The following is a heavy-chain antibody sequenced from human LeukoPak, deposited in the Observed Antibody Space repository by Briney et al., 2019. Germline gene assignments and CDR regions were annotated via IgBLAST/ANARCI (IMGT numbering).Heavy chain of an antibody. CDR3: ARSTPYYDFWSGYPNWFDP. CDR1: GYTFTSYD. Sequence: ASVKVSCKASGYTFTSYDINWVRQATGQGLEWMGWMNPNSGNTGYAQKFQGRVTITADKSTSTAYMELSRLRSDDTAVYYCARSTPYYDFWSGYPNWFDPWGQGTLATVSS. CDR2: MNPNSGNT. V-gene: IGHV1-8*01. D-gene: IGHD3-3*01. J-gene: IGHJ5*02.